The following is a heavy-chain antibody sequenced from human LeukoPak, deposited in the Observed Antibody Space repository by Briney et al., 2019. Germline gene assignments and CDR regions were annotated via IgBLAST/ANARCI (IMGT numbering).Heavy chain of an antibody. J-gene: IGHJ3*02. Sequence: PGGSLRLSCGASGFTFSSYAMSWVRQAPGKGLEWVSAITSNGGTTYYADSVKGRFTISRDNSKNTLYLQMNSLRAEDTVVFYCAKDRLTIDAFDIWGQGTMVTVSS. CDR1: GFTFSSYA. CDR2: ITSNGGTT. V-gene: IGHV3-23*01. D-gene: IGHD1-14*01. CDR3: AKDRLTIDAFDI.